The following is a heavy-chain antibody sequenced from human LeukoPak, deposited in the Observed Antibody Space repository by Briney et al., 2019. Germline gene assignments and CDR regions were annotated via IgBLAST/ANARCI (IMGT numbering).Heavy chain of an antibody. J-gene: IGHJ4*02. Sequence: SETLSLTCAVYGXSFSGYYWTWIRQPPGKGLEWIGEINHRGSTNYNPSLKSRVTISVDTSKNQFSLKLSSVTAADTAVYYCAREGANFDYWGQGTLVTVSS. CDR3: AREGANFDY. CDR2: INHRGST. D-gene: IGHD3-16*01. V-gene: IGHV4-34*01. CDR1: GXSFSGYY.